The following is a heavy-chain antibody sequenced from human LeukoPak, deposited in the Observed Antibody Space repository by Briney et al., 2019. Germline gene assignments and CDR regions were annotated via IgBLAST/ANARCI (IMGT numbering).Heavy chain of an antibody. J-gene: IGHJ4*02. CDR1: GYSISSGYY. Sequence: SETLSLTCTVSGYSISSGYYWGWIRQPPGKGLEWIGSIYHSGSTYYNPSLKSRVTISVDTSKNQFSLKLSSVTAADTAVYYCAREISGSYCGDWGQGTLVTVSS. V-gene: IGHV4-38-2*02. D-gene: IGHD1-26*01. CDR3: AREISGSYCGD. CDR2: IYHSGST.